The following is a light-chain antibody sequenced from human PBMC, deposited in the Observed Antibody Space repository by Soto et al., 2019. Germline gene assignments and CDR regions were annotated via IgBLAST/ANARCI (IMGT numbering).Light chain of an antibody. V-gene: IGKV3-11*01. Sequence: IVLTQSPATLSFSPGERATLSCRASQSVSSYLAWYQQKPGQAPRLLIYDASNRATGIPARFSGSGSGTDFTLTISSLEPEDFAVYYCQQRSDWHTFGQGTRLEIK. CDR1: QSVSSY. CDR3: QQRSDWHT. CDR2: DAS. J-gene: IGKJ5*01.